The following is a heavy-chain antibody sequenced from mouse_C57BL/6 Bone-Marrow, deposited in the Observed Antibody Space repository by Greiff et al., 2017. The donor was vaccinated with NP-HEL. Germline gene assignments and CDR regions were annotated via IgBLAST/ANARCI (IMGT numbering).Heavy chain of an antibody. D-gene: IGHD2-14*01. CDR2: ISGGGGNT. J-gene: IGHJ2*01. CDR1: GFTFSSYT. Sequence: DVKLVESGGGLVKPGGSLKLSCAASGFTFSSYTMSWVRQTPEKRLEWVATISGGGGNTYYPDSVKGRFTISRDNAKNTLYLQMSSLRSEDTALYYCARQRYYRYFDYWGQGTTLTVSS. V-gene: IGHV5-9*01. CDR3: ARQRYYRYFDY.